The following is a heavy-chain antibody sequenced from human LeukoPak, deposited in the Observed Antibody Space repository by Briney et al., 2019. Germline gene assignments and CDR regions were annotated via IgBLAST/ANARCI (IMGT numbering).Heavy chain of an antibody. V-gene: IGHV3-66*01. Sequence: GGSLRLSCAASGFSVTSNHMNWVRQAPGKELEWVSIIYTGGTTHYADSLNDRFTISRDDSINTLYLQMNSLRAEDTAVYYCARDSSSYYFDYWGQGTLVTVSS. CDR2: IYTGGTT. J-gene: IGHJ4*02. CDR1: GFSVTSNH. CDR3: ARDSSSYYFDY. D-gene: IGHD6-6*01.